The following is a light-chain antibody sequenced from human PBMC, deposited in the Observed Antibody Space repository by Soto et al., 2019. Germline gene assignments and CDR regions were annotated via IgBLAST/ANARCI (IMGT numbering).Light chain of an antibody. CDR3: CSYARASNYV. V-gene: IGLV2-23*02. Sequence: QSVLTQPASVSGSPGQSITIPCTGSTSDIEAYDLVSWYQQHPGKAPSLIIYEVNKRPSGVSNRFSGSKSGDTASLTISGLQADDEADYYCCSYARASNYVFGTGTKVTV. CDR2: EVN. J-gene: IGLJ1*01. CDR1: TSDIEAYDL.